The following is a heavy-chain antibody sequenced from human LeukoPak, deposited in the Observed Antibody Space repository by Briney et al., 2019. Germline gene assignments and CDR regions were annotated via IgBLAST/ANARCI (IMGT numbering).Heavy chain of an antibody. CDR3: ARGPNRYYFDY. Sequence: PSETLSLTCTVSGGSISNYYWSWVRQPAGKGLEWIGHIYTSGSTNYNPSLKSRVTISVDTSKNQFSLKLSSVTAADTAVYYCARGPNRYYFDYWGQGTLVTVSS. J-gene: IGHJ4*02. D-gene: IGHD2/OR15-2a*01. CDR2: IYTSGST. V-gene: IGHV4-4*07. CDR1: GGSISNYY.